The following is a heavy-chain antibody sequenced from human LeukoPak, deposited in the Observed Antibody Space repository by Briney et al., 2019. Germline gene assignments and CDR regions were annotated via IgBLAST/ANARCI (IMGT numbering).Heavy chain of an antibody. V-gene: IGHV3-30*03. J-gene: IGHJ4*02. CDR2: ISYDGSNK. CDR1: GFTFSSYA. Sequence: GGSLRLSCAASGFTFSSYAMHWVRQAPGKGLEWVAVISYDGSNKYYADSGKGRFTSSRDNAKNTLYLEMNSLRAEDTAVYYCARGHGRGYSSRPGYWGPGTLVTVSS. D-gene: IGHD6-13*01. CDR3: ARGHGRGYSSRPGY.